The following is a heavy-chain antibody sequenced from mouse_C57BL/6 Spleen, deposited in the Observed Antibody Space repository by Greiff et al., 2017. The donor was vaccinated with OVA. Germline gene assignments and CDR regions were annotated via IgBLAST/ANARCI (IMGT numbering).Heavy chain of an antibody. V-gene: IGHV14-4*01. D-gene: IGHD1-1*01. Sequence: EVQLQQSGAELVRPGASVKLSCTASGFNIKDDYMHWVKQRPEQGLEWIGWIDPENGDTEYASKFQGKATITADTSSNTAYLQLSSLTSEDTAVYYCTPLDYYGLDYWGQGTTLTVSS. J-gene: IGHJ2*01. CDR2: IDPENGDT. CDR1: GFNIKDDY. CDR3: TPLDYYGLDY.